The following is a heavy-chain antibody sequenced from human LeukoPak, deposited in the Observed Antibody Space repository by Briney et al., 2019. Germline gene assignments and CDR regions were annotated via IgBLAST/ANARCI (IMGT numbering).Heavy chain of an antibody. CDR1: GYTFTSYD. CDR2: MNPNSGNT. D-gene: IGHD3-10*01. Sequence: ASVKVSCKASGYTFTSYDINWVRQATGQGLEWMGWMNPNSGNTGYAQKFQGRVTMTRNTSISTAYMELSSLRSEDTAVYYCARVLWFGELFSHGMDVGGQGTTVTVSS. J-gene: IGHJ6*02. V-gene: IGHV1-8*01. CDR3: ARVLWFGELFSHGMDV.